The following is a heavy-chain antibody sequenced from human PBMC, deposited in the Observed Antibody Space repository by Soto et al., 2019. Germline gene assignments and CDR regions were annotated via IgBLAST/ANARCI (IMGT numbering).Heavy chain of an antibody. J-gene: IGHJ4*02. Sequence: QVQLVQSGAAVKKPGSSVKVSYKASGGTFSSYTISWVRQAPGQGLEWMGRIIPILGIANYAQKFQGRVTITADKSTSTAYMELSSLRSEDTAVYYCARAGPWLVFDYWGQGTLVTVSS. V-gene: IGHV1-69*02. CDR2: IIPILGIA. CDR3: ARAGPWLVFDY. D-gene: IGHD6-19*01. CDR1: GGTFSSYT.